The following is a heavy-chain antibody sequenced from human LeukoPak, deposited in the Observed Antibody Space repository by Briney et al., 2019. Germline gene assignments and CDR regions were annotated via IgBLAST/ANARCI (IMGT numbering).Heavy chain of an antibody. J-gene: IGHJ4*02. V-gene: IGHV1-8*03. CDR2: MNPNSGNT. CDR3: ASESRGGSGSYMY. D-gene: IGHD3-10*01. CDR1: GYTFTSYD. Sequence: ASVKVSCKASGYTFTSYDINWVRQATGQGLEWMGWMNPNSGNTGYAQKFQGRVTITRNTSISTAYMELSRLRSDDTAVYCCASESRGGSGSYMYWGQGTLVTVSS.